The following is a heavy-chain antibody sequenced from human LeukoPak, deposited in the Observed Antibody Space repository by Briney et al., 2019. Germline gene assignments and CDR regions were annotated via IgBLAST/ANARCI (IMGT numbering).Heavy chain of an antibody. Sequence: VASVKVSCKASGYTFTSYGISWVRQAPGQGLEWMGWISAYNGNTNYAQKLQGRVTMTTDTSTSTAYMELRSLRSDDTAVYYCARVLVYCSSTSCYTGESWFDPWGQGTLVTVSS. J-gene: IGHJ5*02. V-gene: IGHV1-18*01. D-gene: IGHD2-2*02. CDR2: ISAYNGNT. CDR1: GYTFTSYG. CDR3: ARVLVYCSSTSCYTGESWFDP.